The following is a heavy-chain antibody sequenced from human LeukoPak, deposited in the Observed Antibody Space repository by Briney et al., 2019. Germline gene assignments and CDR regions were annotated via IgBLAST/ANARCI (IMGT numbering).Heavy chain of an antibody. CDR2: ISAYNGNT. CDR1: GYTFTGYY. CDR3: ARGVLRFLEWLSYFDY. V-gene: IGHV1-18*04. J-gene: IGHJ4*02. D-gene: IGHD3-3*01. Sequence: ASVKVSCKASGYTFTGYYMHWVRQAPGQGLEWMGWISAYNGNTNYAQKLQGRVTMTTDTSTSTAYMELRSLRSDDTAVYYCARGVLRFLEWLSYFDYWGQGTLVTVSS.